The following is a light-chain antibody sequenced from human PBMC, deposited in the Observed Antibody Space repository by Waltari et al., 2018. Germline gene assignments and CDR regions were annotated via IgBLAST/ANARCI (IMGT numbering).Light chain of an antibody. J-gene: IGKJ3*01. CDR2: WAS. CDR3: QQYYDTPVT. V-gene: IGKV4-1*01. CDR1: QSVVYSSNNKNY. Sequence: DIVMTQSPGSLAVSLGERAPINCTSSQSVVYSSNNKNYLAWYQQKPGQPPKLLIYWASTRESGVPDRFSGSGSGTDFTLTITSLQAEDVAVYYCQQYYDTPVTFGPGTKVDIK.